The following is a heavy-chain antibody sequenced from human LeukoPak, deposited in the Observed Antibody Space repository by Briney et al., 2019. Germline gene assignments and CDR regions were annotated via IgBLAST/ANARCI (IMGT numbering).Heavy chain of an antibody. CDR1: GGSFSDYY. CDR2: INHSGST. J-gene: IGHJ4*02. CDR3: ARGEATLDY. V-gene: IGHV4-34*01. Sequence: SETLSLTCAVYGGSFSDYYWSWIRQPPGKGLEWIGEINHSGSTNYNPSLKSRVTISVDTSKNQFSLKLSSVTAADTAVYYCARGEATLDYWGQGTLVTVSS. D-gene: IGHD3-16*01.